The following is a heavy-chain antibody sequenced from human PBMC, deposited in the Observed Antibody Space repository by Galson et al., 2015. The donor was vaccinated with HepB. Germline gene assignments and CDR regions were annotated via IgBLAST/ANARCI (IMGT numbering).Heavy chain of an antibody. CDR2: ISGSGVAT. Sequence: SLRLSCAASGFTFSNYAMSWVRQAPGKGLEWVSGISGSGVATVYADSVKDRFTISRDNSKSTVYLQMNSLRAEDTAVYYCANGRSDCVSNACYGRPLGWGQGTLVTVSS. CDR3: ANGRSDCVSNACYGRPLG. V-gene: IGHV3-23*01. CDR1: GFTFSNYA. J-gene: IGHJ4*02. D-gene: IGHD2-2*01.